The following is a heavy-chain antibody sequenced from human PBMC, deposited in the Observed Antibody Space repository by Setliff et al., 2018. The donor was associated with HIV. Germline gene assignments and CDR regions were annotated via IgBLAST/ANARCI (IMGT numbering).Heavy chain of an antibody. D-gene: IGHD6-6*01. CDR3: AREDAGQLELDYFYYYINL. J-gene: IGHJ6*03. CDR1: DGSMTSGSYY. Sequence: SETLSLTCSVSDGSMTSGSYYWGWIRQPPGKGLEWIGSVYYSGTTYYNPSLKSRLRMSVDTSKNQLSLQLTSVTAADTAVYYCAREDAGQLELDYFYYYINLWGKGTTVTVSS. CDR2: VYYSGTT. V-gene: IGHV4-39*07.